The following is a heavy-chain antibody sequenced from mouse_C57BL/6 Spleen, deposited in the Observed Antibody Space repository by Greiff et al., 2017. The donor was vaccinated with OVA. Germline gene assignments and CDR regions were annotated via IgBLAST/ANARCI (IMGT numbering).Heavy chain of an antibody. Sequence: QVQLQQPGAELVKPGASVKMSCKASGYTFTSYWITWVKQRPGQGLEWIGDIYPGSGSTNYNEKFKSKATLTVDTSSSTAYMQLSSLTSEDSAVYYCARWITTVVAPFDYWGQGTTLTVSS. CDR3: ARWITTVVAPFDY. V-gene: IGHV1-55*01. CDR2: IYPGSGST. CDR1: GYTFTSYW. D-gene: IGHD1-1*01. J-gene: IGHJ2*01.